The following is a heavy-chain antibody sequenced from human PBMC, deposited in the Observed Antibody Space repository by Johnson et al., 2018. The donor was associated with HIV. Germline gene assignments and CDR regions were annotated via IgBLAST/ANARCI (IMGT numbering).Heavy chain of an antibody. V-gene: IGHV3-20*04. D-gene: IGHD4-23*01. J-gene: IGHJ3*01. CDR3: ARVSDDYGGNPAAWGAFDV. Sequence: VQLVESGGGVVRPGGSLRLSCAASGFTFDDYGVSWVRQAPGKGLEWVSCINWHGDSTVYAYSVKGRFTISLDNAKNSLYLQMNNLRAEDTALYYCARVSDDYGGNPAAWGAFDVWGQGTMVTVSS. CDR1: GFTFDDYG. CDR2: INWHGDST.